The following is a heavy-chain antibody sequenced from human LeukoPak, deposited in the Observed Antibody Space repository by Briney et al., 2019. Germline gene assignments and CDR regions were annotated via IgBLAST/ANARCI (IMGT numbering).Heavy chain of an antibody. CDR3: AKQLGYCSDGSCYFPY. D-gene: IGHD2-15*01. J-gene: IGHJ4*02. CDR2: ISSNGGST. CDR1: GFTFSSYA. V-gene: IGHV3-64*04. Sequence: GGSLRLSCSASGFTFSSYAMHWVRQAPGKGLEYVSAISSNGGSTYYADSVQGRFTISRDNSKSTLCLQMNSLRAEDTAVYYCAKQLGYCSDGSCYFPYWGQGTLVTVSS.